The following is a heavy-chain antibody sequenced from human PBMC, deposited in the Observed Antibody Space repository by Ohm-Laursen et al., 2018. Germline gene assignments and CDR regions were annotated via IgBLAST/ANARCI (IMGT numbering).Heavy chain of an antibody. V-gene: IGHV1-2*02. J-gene: IGHJ4*02. D-gene: IGHD3-22*01. CDR2: INPNSGGT. CDR3: ARDVIGLVVITHSPLDY. CDR1: GYSFPNYY. Sequence: ASVKVSCKASGYSFPNYYMHWVRQAPGQGLEWMGWINPNSGGTNYAQKFQGRVTMTRDTSISTAYMELSRLRSDDTAVYYCARDVIGLVVITHSPLDYWGQGTLVTVSS.